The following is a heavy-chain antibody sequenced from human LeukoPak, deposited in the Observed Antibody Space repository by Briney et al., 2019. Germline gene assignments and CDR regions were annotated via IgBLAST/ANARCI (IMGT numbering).Heavy chain of an antibody. CDR2: IIPILGIA. J-gene: IGHJ4*02. V-gene: IGHV1-69*04. CDR3: ARDLYDSSGCQY. D-gene: IGHD3-22*01. CDR1: GGTFISYA. Sequence: SVKVSCKASGGTFISYAISWVRQAPGQGLEWMGRIIPILGIANYAQKFQGRVTITADKSTSTAYMELSSLRSEDTAVYYCARDLYDSSGCQYWGQGTLVTVSS.